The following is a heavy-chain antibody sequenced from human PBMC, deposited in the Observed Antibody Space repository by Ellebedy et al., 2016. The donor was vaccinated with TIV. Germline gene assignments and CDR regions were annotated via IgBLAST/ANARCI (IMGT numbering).Heavy chain of an antibody. V-gene: IGHV4-34*01. CDR3: ARGMWIQLWFGHDRGGYCFDY. D-gene: IGHD5-18*01. Sequence: MPSETLSLTCAVYGGSFSGYYWSWIRQPPGKGLEWIGEINHSGSTNYNPSLKSRVTISVDTSKNQFSLKLSSVTAADTDVYYCARGMWIQLWFGHDRGGYCFDYWGQGTLVTVSS. CDR1: GGSFSGYY. CDR2: INHSGST. J-gene: IGHJ4*02.